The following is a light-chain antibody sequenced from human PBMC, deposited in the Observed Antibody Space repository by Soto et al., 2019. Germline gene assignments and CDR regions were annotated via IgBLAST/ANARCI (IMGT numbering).Light chain of an antibody. V-gene: IGLV2-23*02. Sequence: QAVVTQPASVSGSPGQSITISCTGTSSDVGSHNLVSWYQQHPGQAPKLMIYEVSKRPLGVSTRFSASKSGNTASLTISGLQDEDEADYYCCSYGGSRAVFGGGTQLTVL. CDR1: SSDVGSHNL. CDR3: CSYGGSRAV. J-gene: IGLJ7*01. CDR2: EVS.